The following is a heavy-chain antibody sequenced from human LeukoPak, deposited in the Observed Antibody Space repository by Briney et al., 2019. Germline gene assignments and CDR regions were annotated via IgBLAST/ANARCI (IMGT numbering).Heavy chain of an antibody. Sequence: GGSLRLSCVASGFTFSSYAMSWVRQAPGKGLEWVSIISGSGSTTYYADSVKGRFTISRDNSKNTLYLQMSSLRAEDTAIYYCAKDRDSYCSSASCYPFDYWGQGTLVTVSS. CDR2: ISGSGSTT. CDR1: GFTFSSYA. D-gene: IGHD2-2*01. V-gene: IGHV3-23*01. J-gene: IGHJ4*02. CDR3: AKDRDSYCSSASCYPFDY.